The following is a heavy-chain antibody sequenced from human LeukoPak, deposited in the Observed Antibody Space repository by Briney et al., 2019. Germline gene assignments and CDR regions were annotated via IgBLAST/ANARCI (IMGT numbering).Heavy chain of an antibody. Sequence: SETLSLTCTVSGDSVSSGNYYWNWIRQPPGKGLEWIGKSSYSGSTNYNRSLKSRVTISIDTSKNQFSLKLSSVTAADTAVYYCASLWPYQLSAFDIWGQGTMVTVSS. CDR2: SSYSGST. D-gene: IGHD2-2*01. V-gene: IGHV4-61*01. CDR3: ASLWPYQLSAFDI. CDR1: GDSVSSGNYY. J-gene: IGHJ3*02.